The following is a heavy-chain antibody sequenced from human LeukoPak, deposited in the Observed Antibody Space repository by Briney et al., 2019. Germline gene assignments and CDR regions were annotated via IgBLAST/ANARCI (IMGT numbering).Heavy chain of an antibody. Sequence: GGSLRLSCAASGFTFSSYAMSWVRQAPGKGLEWVSIISGNGDSTYYADSVKGHFTISRDNSKNTLYLQMNSLRAEDTAVYYCASRNYYDSSGLLDYWGQGTLVTVSS. CDR3: ASRNYYDSSGLLDY. J-gene: IGHJ4*02. CDR1: GFTFSSYA. V-gene: IGHV3-23*01. CDR2: ISGNGDST. D-gene: IGHD3-22*01.